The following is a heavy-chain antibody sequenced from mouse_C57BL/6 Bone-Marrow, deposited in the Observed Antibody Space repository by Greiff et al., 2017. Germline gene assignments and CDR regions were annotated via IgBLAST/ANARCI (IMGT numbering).Heavy chain of an antibody. CDR2: ISSGGSYT. CDR1: GFTFSSYG. V-gene: IGHV5-6*01. J-gene: IGHJ2*01. Sequence: EVKLVESGGDLVKPGGSLKLSCAASGFTFSSYGMSWVRQTPDKRLEWVATISSGGSYTYYPDSVKGRFTISRDNAKNTLYLQMSSLKSEDTAMYCCARHRYQGYLDYWGQGTTVTVSS. CDR3: ARHRYQGYLDY. D-gene: IGHD1-1*01.